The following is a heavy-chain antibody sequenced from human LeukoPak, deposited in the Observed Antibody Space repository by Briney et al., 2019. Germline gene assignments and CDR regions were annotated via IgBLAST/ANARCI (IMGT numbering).Heavy chain of an antibody. D-gene: IGHD2/OR15-2a*01. CDR3: TTDDPINRS. V-gene: IGHV3-15*01. CDR1: GFTFSNAW. J-gene: IGHJ4*02. Sequence: GGSLRLSCAASGFTFSNAWMSWVRQAPGKGLEWVGRIKRKVDGRTTDYAAPVKGRFTISRDDSKNTLYLQMNSLKTEDTAMYYCTTDDPINRSWGQGTLVTVSS. CDR2: IKRKVDGRTT.